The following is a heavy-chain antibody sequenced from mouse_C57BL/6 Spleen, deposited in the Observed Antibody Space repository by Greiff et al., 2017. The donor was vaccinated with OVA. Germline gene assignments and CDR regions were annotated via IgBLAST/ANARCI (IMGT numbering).Heavy chain of an antibody. CDR1: GYTFTSYW. CDR3: ARRGSQAPFAY. J-gene: IGHJ3*01. D-gene: IGHD3-2*02. CDR2: IDPSDSYT. Sequence: VQLQQPGAELVRPGTSVKLSCKASGYTFTSYWMHWVKQRPGQGLEWIGVIDPSDSYTHYNQKFKGKATLTVATSSSTAYMQLSSLTSEDSAVYYCARRGSQAPFAYWGQGTLVTVSA. V-gene: IGHV1-59*01.